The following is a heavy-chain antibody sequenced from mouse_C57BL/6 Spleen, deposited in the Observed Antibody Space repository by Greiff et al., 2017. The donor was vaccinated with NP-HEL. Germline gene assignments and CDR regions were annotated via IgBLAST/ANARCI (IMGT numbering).Heavy chain of an antibody. CDR1: GFSLTSYG. V-gene: IGHV2-5*01. CDR2: IWRGGST. Sequence: QVQLQQSGPGLVQPSQSLSITCTVSGFSLTSYGVHWVRQSPGKGLEWLGVIWRGGSTDYNAAFMSRLSITKDNSKSQVFFKMNSLQADDTAIYYCAKAYSNLYYYAMDYWGQGTSVTVSS. CDR3: AKAYSNLYYYAMDY. J-gene: IGHJ4*01. D-gene: IGHD2-5*01.